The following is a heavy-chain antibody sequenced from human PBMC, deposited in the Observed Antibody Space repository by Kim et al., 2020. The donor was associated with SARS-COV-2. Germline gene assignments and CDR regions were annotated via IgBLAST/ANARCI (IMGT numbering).Heavy chain of an antibody. CDR2: ISGSGDRT. CDR3: ARGDGSGSYYNVY. V-gene: IGHV3-23*01. CDR1: GFTFSSYA. Sequence: GGSLRLSCAASGFTFSSYAMSWVRQAPGKGLEWVSSISGSGDRTASADSVKGRFIISRDNSKNTLYVQMNSLRAEDTAVYYCARGDGSGSYYNVYWGQGTLVTVSA. J-gene: IGHJ4*02. D-gene: IGHD3-10*01.